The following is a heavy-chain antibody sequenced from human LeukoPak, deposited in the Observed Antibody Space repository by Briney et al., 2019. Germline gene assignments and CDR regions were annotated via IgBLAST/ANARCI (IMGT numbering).Heavy chain of an antibody. J-gene: IGHJ4*02. CDR1: GFTFSSYS. Sequence: GGSLRLSCAVSGFTFSSYSMNWVRQAPGKGLEWVSYISSSGSTKYYADSVKGRFTISGDNAKNSLYLQMNSLRGEDTAVYYCASGAAVGTSRFDFWGQGTLVTVSS. CDR3: ASGAAVGTSRFDF. D-gene: IGHD6-13*01. CDR2: ISSSGSTK. V-gene: IGHV3-48*01.